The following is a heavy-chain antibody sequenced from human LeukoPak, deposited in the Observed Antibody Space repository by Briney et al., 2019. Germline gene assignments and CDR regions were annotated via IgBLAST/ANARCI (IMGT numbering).Heavy chain of an antibody. CDR2: IGSSDSTT. V-gene: IGHV3-48*03. CDR3: ARSKGDSYFDY. D-gene: IGHD2-21*02. CDR1: GFTFSSYE. J-gene: IGHJ4*02. Sequence: GGSLRLSCVASGFTFSSYEMNWVRQAPGKGLEWLSYIGSSDSTTHYADSVKGRFTISRDNAKNSLYLQMNSLRAEDTAVYYCARSKGDSYFDYWGQGTLVTVSS.